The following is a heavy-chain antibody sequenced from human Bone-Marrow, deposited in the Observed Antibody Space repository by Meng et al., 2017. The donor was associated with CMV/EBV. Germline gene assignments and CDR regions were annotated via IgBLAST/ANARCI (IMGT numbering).Heavy chain of an antibody. V-gene: IGHV3-23*01. Sequence: GGSLRLSCAVSGFTFSSYAMSWVRQAPGKGLEWVSTISNSGGTINYADSVRGRFAISRDNPKNRLYLQMSSLSADDTAVYYCAKGSVVVGTDAFDVWGQGTMVTVSS. CDR2: ISNSGGTI. CDR1: GFTFSSYA. J-gene: IGHJ3*01. CDR3: AKGSVVVGTDAFDV. D-gene: IGHD2-15*01.